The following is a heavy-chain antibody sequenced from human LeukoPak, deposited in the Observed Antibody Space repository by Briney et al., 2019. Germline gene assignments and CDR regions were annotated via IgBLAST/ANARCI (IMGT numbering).Heavy chain of an antibody. CDR3: ARRAFHYYGMDV. V-gene: IGHV5-51*01. CDR2: IYPGEPDT. J-gene: IGHJ6*02. D-gene: IGHD1-26*01. Sequence: GESLKISCRGLGSRFANFWIDWVRQIPGKGLEGRGIIYPGEPDTKYSPSFQGQVTFSAYETISTADLQWSRLKASDTAMYYCARRAFHYYGMDVWGQGTTVTVSS. CDR1: GSRFANFW.